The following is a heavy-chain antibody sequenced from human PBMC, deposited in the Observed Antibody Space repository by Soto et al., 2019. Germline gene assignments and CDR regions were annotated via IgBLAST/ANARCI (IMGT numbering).Heavy chain of an antibody. CDR2: IGTAGDT. V-gene: IGHV3-13*01. Sequence: GSLRLSCAASGFTFSSYDMHWVRQATGKGLEWVSAIGTAGDTYYPGSVKGRFTISRENAKNSLYLQMNSLRAGDTAVYYCARARGRITIFGVVSPDAFDIWGQGTMVTVSS. J-gene: IGHJ3*02. D-gene: IGHD3-3*01. CDR1: GFTFSSYD. CDR3: ARARGRITIFGVVSPDAFDI.